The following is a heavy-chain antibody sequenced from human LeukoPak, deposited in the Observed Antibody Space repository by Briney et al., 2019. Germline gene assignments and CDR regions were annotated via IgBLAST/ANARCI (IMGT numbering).Heavy chain of an antibody. CDR1: GFTFSSYW. CDR2: TNTDGSST. CDR3: YGANAEH. V-gene: IGHV3-74*03. Sequence: GGSLRLSCAASGFTFSSYWMHWVRQAPGKGLVWVSGTNTDGSSTMYADSVKGRFTIARDNAKDTLYLQMNSLRAEDTAVYYCYGANAEHWGQGTLVTVSS. J-gene: IGHJ1*01. D-gene: IGHD4-23*01.